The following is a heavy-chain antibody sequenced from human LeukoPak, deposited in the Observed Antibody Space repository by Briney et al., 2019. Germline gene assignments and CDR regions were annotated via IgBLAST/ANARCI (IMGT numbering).Heavy chain of an antibody. J-gene: IGHJ4*01. CDR2: VNPKSGDT. V-gene: IGHV1-2*02. CDR1: GYPFTNFY. D-gene: IGHD1-26*01. Sequence: ASVKVSCKPSGYPFTNFYIHWVRQAPGRGLEWMGWVNPKSGDTKYAQKFQDRISMTRDTSISTAYMEVNRLTSDDSAVYYCARDGVLVGSTVLNYWGQGTLVTVAS. CDR3: ARDGVLVGSTVLNY.